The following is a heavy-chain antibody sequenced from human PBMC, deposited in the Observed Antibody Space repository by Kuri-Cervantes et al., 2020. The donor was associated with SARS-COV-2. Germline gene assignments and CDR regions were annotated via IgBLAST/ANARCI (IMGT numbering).Heavy chain of an antibody. J-gene: IGHJ2*01. Sequence: SQTLSLTCAVYGGSFSGYYWSWIRQPAGKGLEWIGYIYTSGSTNYNPSLKSRVTISVDTSKNQFSLKLSSVTAADTAVYYCARQHSPRYFDLWGRGTLVTVSS. D-gene: IGHD2-15*01. CDR3: ARQHSPRYFDL. CDR1: GGSFSGYY. CDR2: IYTSGST. V-gene: IGHV4-4*09.